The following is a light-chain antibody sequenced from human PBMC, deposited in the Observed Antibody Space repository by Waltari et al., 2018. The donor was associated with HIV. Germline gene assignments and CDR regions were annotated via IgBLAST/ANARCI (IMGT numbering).Light chain of an antibody. V-gene: IGKV3-11*01. J-gene: IGKJ5*01. CDR3: QQRSNWLS. CDR2: DAS. CDR1: QSVSNY. Sequence: EIVLTQSPATLSLYPGDRATLSCRASQSVSNYLAWYQQKPGQAPRLLIYDASNRATGIPARFSGSGSGTDFTLTISGLEPEDFAVYYCQQRSNWLSFGQGTRLEIK.